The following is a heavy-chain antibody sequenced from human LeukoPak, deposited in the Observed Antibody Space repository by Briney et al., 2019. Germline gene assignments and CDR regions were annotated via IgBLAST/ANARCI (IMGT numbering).Heavy chain of an antibody. J-gene: IGHJ4*02. Sequence: GGSLRLSCAASGFTFSTYAMSWVRQAPGKGLEWVSAVTVSGRGGSTYYADSVKGRFTISRDNSKNTLYLQMNSLRAEDTALYYCAKSPTYCGSDCYSTFDYWGQGTLVTVSS. CDR1: GFTFSTYA. V-gene: IGHV3-23*01. D-gene: IGHD2-21*02. CDR2: VTVSGRGGST. CDR3: AKSPTYCGSDCYSTFDY.